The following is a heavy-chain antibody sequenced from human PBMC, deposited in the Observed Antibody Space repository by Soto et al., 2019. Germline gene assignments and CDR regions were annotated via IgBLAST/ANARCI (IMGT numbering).Heavy chain of an antibody. CDR1: GGSISSYY. V-gene: IGHV4-4*07. CDR3: ARGKSIYRSGSCDAFDI. CDR2: IYTSGST. J-gene: IGHJ3*02. D-gene: IGHD6-19*01. Sequence: PSETLSLTCTVSGGSISSYYWSWIRQPAGKGLEWIGRIYTSGSTNYNPSLKSRVTMSVDASKNQFSLKLSSVTAADTAVYYCARGKSIYRSGSCDAFDICGHVTMATV.